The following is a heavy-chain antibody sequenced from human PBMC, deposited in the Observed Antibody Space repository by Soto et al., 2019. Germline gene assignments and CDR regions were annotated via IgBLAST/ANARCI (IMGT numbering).Heavy chain of an antibody. V-gene: IGHV4-30-4*01. J-gene: IGHJ4*02. CDR3: ARGPSGDKVDY. CDR1: GGSISSGDYY. Sequence: PSETLSLSCTVSGGSISSGDYYWSWIRQPPGKGLEWIGYIYYSGSTYYNPSLKSRVTISLDTSETQFSLKLNSVSAADTAVYYCARGPSGDKVDYWGQGIQVTVSS. D-gene: IGHD7-27*01. CDR2: IYYSGST.